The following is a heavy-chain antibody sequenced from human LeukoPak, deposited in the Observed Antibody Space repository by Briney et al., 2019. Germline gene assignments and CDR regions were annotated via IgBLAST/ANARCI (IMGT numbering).Heavy chain of an antibody. CDR3: TRGERGYSYGY. CDR1: GFTFSSYW. V-gene: IGHV3-74*01. Sequence: GGSLRLSCAASGFTFSSYWMHWVRQAPGKGLVWVSRINSDGSNTNYADSVKGRFTISRDNAGNTPYLEVSSLRAEDTAVYYCTRGERGYSYGYWGQGTLVTVYS. CDR2: INSDGSNT. J-gene: IGHJ4*02. D-gene: IGHD5-18*01.